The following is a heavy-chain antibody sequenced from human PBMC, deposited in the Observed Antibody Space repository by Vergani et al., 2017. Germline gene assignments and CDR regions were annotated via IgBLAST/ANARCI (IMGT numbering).Heavy chain of an antibody. J-gene: IGHJ6*03. CDR3: ARVKGVVPAAIYYYYYYMDV. CDR1: GGSFSGYY. D-gene: IGHD2-2*02. V-gene: IGHV4-34*11. Sequence: QVQLQQWGAGLLKPSETLSLTCAVYGGSFSGYYWSWIRQPPGKGLEWIGYIYYSGSTNYNPSLKSRVTISVDTSKNQFSLKLSSVTAADTAVYYCARVKGVVPAAIYYYYYYMDVWGKGTTVTVSS. CDR2: IYYSGST.